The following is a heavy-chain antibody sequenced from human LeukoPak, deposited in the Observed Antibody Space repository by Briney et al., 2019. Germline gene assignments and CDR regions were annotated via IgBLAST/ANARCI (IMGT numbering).Heavy chain of an antibody. V-gene: IGHV1-46*01. J-gene: IGHJ4*02. CDR3: ARELQNTFYFDY. D-gene: IGHD1/OR15-1a*01. CDR1: GYRXTSFY. Sequence: ASVKVSCKASGYRXTSFYMHWVRQAPGQGLEWMGIINPSSAGTYYAQKFQDRLTMTRDSSTSTVYMELSSLRSEDSAVYYCARELQNTFYFDYWGQGTLVTVSA. CDR2: INPSSAGT.